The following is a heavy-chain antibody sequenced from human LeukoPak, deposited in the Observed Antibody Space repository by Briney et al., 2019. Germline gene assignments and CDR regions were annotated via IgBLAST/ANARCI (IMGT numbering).Heavy chain of an antibody. Sequence: GGSLRLSCAASGFTFGSYSMNWVRQAPGKGLEWVSSISSSSSYIYYADSVKGRFTISRDNAKNSLYLQTNSLRAEDTAVYYCARDHPRHYYDSSGYTDYWGQGTLVAVSS. J-gene: IGHJ4*02. CDR2: ISSSSSYI. CDR1: GFTFGSYS. V-gene: IGHV3-21*01. D-gene: IGHD3-22*01. CDR3: ARDHPRHYYDSSGYTDY.